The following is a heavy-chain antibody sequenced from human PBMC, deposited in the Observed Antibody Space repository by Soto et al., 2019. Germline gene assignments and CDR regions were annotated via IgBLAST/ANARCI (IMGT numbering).Heavy chain of an antibody. CDR3: ARHFVAVVIKGWGY. Sequence: PSETLSLTCNVSGGSIDRSNYYWDWLRQPPGKGLEWIGTTYYNGNAYYNPSLRSRVSMSVDTSKNQFSLKLISVTAADTAAYYCARHFVAVVIKGWGYWGQGKLVTVSS. V-gene: IGHV4-39*01. D-gene: IGHD3-10*01. J-gene: IGHJ4*02. CDR2: TYYNGNA. CDR1: GGSIDRSNYY.